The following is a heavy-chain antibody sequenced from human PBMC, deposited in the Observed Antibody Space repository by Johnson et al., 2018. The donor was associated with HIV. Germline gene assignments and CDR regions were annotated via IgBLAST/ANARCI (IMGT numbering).Heavy chain of an antibody. V-gene: IGHV3-20*04. CDR3: AKDTTFSSSQAFDI. CDR1: GFTFDDYG. Sequence: VQLVESGGGVVRPGGSLRLSCAASGFTFDDYGMNWVRQAPGKGLEWVSDINWHGGSTGYADSVKGRFTISRDNAKNSLYLQMNSLRAEDTALYSCAKDTTFSSSQAFDIWGQGTMVTVSS. CDR2: INWHGGST. J-gene: IGHJ3*02. D-gene: IGHD6-6*01.